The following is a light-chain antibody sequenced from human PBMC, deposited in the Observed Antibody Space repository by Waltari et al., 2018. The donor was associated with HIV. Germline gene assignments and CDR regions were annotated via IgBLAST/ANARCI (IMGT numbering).Light chain of an antibody. CDR1: RSDVGGYNY. Sequence: QSALTQPASVSGSPGQSITISCTGTRSDVGGYNYVSWYQQHPGKAPKLMMYDVSNRPSGVSNRFSGSKSGNTASLTISGLQAEDEADYYCSSYTSTYVFGTGTKVTV. J-gene: IGLJ1*01. CDR3: SSYTSTYV. CDR2: DVS. V-gene: IGLV2-14*01.